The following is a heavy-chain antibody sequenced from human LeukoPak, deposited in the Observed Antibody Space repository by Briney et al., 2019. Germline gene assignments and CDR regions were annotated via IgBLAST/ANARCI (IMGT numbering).Heavy chain of an antibody. J-gene: IGHJ4*02. CDR3: ARPLLWWPQVGYFDY. CDR2: INPNSGGT. CDR1: GYTFTGYY. D-gene: IGHD4/OR15-4a*01. V-gene: IGHV1-2*02. Sequence: APVKVSCKASGYTFTGYYMHWVRQAPGQGLEWMGWINPNSGGTNYAQKFQGRVTMTRDTSISTAYMELSRLRSDDTAVYYCARPLLWWPQVGYFDYWGQGTLVTVSS.